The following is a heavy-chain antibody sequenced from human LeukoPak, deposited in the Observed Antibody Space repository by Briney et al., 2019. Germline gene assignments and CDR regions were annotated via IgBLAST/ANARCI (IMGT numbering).Heavy chain of an antibody. D-gene: IGHD2-15*01. CDR2: MSYDGSNK. J-gene: IGHJ6*02. Sequence: PGGSLRLSCAASGFTFRNFGMAWVRQAPGQGLEWVAVMSYDGSNKYHGDSVKGRFTISRDNSKNTLLLQMNSLRAEDTATYHCVKVGGLGTLGYYNVWGQGTTVIVSS. CDR3: VKVGGLGTLGYYNV. V-gene: IGHV3-30*02. CDR1: GFTFRNFG.